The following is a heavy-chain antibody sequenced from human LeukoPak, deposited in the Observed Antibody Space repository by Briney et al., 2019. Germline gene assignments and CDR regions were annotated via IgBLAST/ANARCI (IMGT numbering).Heavy chain of an antibody. V-gene: IGHV3-33*01. Sequence: GGSPRLSCAASGFTFSSYGMHWVRQAPGKGLEWVAVIWYDGSNKYYADSVKGRFTISRDNSKNTLYLQMNSLRAEDTAVYYCARDRRRYYGSGSYWADYWGQGTLVTVSS. CDR3: ARDRRRYYGSGSYWADY. D-gene: IGHD3-10*01. J-gene: IGHJ4*02. CDR1: GFTFSSYG. CDR2: IWYDGSNK.